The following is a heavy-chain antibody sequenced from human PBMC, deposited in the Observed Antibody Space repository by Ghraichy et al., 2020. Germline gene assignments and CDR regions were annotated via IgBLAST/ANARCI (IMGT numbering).Heavy chain of an antibody. CDR3: ARSHSPPRPKYFVGRGYFQH. CDR1: GGSFSGYY. D-gene: IGHD2/OR15-2a*01. J-gene: IGHJ1*01. V-gene: IGHV4-34*01. CDR2: INHSGST. Sequence: SETLSLTCAVYGGSFSGYYWSWIRQPPGKGLEWIGEINHSGSTNYNPSLKSRVTISVDTSKNQFSLKLSSVTAADTAVYYCARSHSPPRPKYFVGRGYFQHWGQGTLVTVSS.